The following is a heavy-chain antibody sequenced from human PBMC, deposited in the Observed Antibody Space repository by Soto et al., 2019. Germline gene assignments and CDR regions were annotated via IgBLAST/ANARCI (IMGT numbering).Heavy chain of an antibody. Sequence: EVQLVESGGGLVKPGGSLRLSCAASGFTFSSYSMNWVRQAPGKGLEWVSSISSSSSYIYYADSVKGQFTISRDNAKNSLYLQMNSLRAEDTAVYYCAFYYYDSSAFRDWGQGTLVTVSS. CDR2: ISSSSSYI. V-gene: IGHV3-21*01. CDR1: GFTFSSYS. J-gene: IGHJ4*02. CDR3: AFYYYDSSAFRD. D-gene: IGHD3-22*01.